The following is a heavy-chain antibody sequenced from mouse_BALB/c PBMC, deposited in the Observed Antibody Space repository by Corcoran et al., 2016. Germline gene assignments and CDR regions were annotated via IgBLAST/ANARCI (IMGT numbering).Heavy chain of an antibody. J-gene: IGHJ3*01. D-gene: IGHD3-1*01. CDR3: ARDRDAWFAY. CDR2: ISYDGSN. CDR1: GYSITSGYY. Sequence: DVQLQESGPGLVKPSQSLSLTCSVTGYSITSGYYWNWIRQFPGNKLEWMGYISYDGSNNYNPSLKNRNSITRDTSKNQFFLKLNSVTTEDTATYYCARDRDAWFAYWGQGTLVTVSA. V-gene: IGHV3-6*02.